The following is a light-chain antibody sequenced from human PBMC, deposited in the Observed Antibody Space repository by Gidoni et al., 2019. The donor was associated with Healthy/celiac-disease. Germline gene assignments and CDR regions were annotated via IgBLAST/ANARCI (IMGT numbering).Light chain of an antibody. Sequence: QSALTQPRSVSGSPGPSVTLSCTGTSSDVGGYNYGSWYQQHPGKAPKLMIYDVSKRPSGVPDRFSGSKSGNTASLTISGLQAEDEADYYCCSYAGSYTSYVFGTGTKVTVL. CDR3: CSYAGSYTSYV. CDR2: DVS. CDR1: SSDVGGYNY. V-gene: IGLV2-11*01. J-gene: IGLJ1*01.